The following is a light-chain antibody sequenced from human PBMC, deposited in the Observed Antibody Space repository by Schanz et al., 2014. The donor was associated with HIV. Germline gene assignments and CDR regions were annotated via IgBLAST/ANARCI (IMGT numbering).Light chain of an antibody. CDR2: DVS. CDR3: SSYAATSNVL. J-gene: IGLJ3*02. CDR1: SGDVGSYNY. Sequence: QSALTQPASVSGSPGQSISISCTGTSGDVGSYNYVSWYQQHPGKAPKLMIYDVSNRPSGVSSRFSGSKSGNTASLTVSGLQADDEADHYCSSYAATSNVLFGGGTKLTVL. V-gene: IGLV2-14*03.